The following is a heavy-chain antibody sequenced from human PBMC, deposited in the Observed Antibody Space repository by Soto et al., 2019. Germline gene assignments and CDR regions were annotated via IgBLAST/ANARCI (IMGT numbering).Heavy chain of an antibody. CDR1: GGSFSGYY. J-gene: IGHJ4*02. CDR2: INHSGST. V-gene: IGHV4-34*01. Sequence: LSLTCAVYGGSFSGYYWSWIRQPPGKGLEWIGEINHSGSTNYNPSLKSRVTISVDTSKNQFSLKLSSVTAADTAVYYCARTSSGLYDYWGQGTLVTVSS. CDR3: ARTSSGLYDY. D-gene: IGHD6-19*01.